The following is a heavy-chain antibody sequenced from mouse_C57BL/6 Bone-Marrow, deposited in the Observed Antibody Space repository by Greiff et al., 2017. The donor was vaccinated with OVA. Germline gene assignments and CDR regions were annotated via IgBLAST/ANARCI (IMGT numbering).Heavy chain of an antibody. Sequence: VQLQQSGAELVRPGAPVKLSCTASGFNIKDDYMHWVKQRPEQGLEWIGWIDPENGDTEYASKFQGKATITADTSSNTAYLQLSSLTSEDTAVYYCTTGSNSWYFDVWGTGTTVTVSS. CDR3: TTGSNSWYFDV. CDR1: GFNIKDDY. CDR2: IDPENGDT. D-gene: IGHD2-5*01. J-gene: IGHJ1*03. V-gene: IGHV14-4*01.